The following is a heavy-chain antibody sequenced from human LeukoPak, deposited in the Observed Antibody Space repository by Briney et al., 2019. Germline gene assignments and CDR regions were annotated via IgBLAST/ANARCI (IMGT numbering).Heavy chain of an antibody. Sequence: SQTLSLTCAVSGGSISSGGYSWSWIRQPPGKGLEWIGYIYHSGSTYYNPSLKSRVTISVDTSKNQFSLRLSSVTAADTAVYYCARQGSGYSYYFDYWGQGTLVTVSS. CDR3: ARQGSGYSYYFDY. D-gene: IGHD3-3*01. J-gene: IGHJ4*02. CDR1: GGSISSGGYS. V-gene: IGHV4-30-2*03. CDR2: IYHSGST.